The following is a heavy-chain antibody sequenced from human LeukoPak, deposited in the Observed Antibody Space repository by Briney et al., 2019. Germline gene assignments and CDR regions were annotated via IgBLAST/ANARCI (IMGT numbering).Heavy chain of an antibody. V-gene: IGHV1-2*02. D-gene: IGHD2-15*01. Sequence: GASVKVSCKASGYTFTGYYMHWVRQAPGQGLEWMGWINPNSGGTNYAQKFQGRVTMTRDTSISTAYMELSRLRSDDTAVYYCAREADIVVVTNWFDPWAREPWSPSPQ. CDR2: INPNSGGT. CDR1: GYTFTGYY. J-gene: IGHJ5*02. CDR3: AREADIVVVTNWFDP.